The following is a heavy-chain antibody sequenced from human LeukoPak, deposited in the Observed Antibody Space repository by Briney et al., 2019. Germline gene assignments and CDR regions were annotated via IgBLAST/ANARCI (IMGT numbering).Heavy chain of an antibody. V-gene: IGHV4-39*07. D-gene: IGHD2-2*01. CDR1: GGSITSSNYF. CDR3: ARDSCSSTSCRRKFDN. Sequence: PSETLSLTCTVSGGSITSSNYFWGWIRRSPGKGLEWIGSIYYSGSTYYNPSLKSRVTISVETSKIQFSLKLSSVTAADSAVYYCARDSCSSTSCRRKFDNWGQGTLVTVSS. J-gene: IGHJ4*02. CDR2: IYYSGST.